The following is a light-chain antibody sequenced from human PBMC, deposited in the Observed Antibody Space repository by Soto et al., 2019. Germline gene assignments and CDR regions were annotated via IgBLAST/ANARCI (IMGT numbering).Light chain of an antibody. J-gene: IGKJ4*01. CDR2: RAS. CDR1: QSVNNNY. CDR3: QQHINWPLT. Sequence: EIVLTQSPGTLSLSPGERATLSCRASQSVNNNYVAWYQQKPGQAPRLLIFRASNRATGIPARFSGSGSGADFTLTISSLEPEDFALYYCQQHINWPLTFGGGTKVDIK. V-gene: IGKV3-11*01.